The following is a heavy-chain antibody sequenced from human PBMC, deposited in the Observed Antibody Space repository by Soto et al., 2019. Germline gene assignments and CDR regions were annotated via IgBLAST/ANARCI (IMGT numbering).Heavy chain of an antibody. V-gene: IGHV4-4*07. CDR1: GGSISSYY. J-gene: IGHJ6*02. Sequence: TLSLTCTVSGGSISSYYSSWIRQPAGKGLEWIGRIYTSGSTNYNPSLKSRVTMSVDTSKNQFSLKLSSVTAADTAVYYCAREDIVVVPAAIERDPKYYYYGMDVWGQGTTVTVSS. D-gene: IGHD2-2*01. CDR2: IYTSGST. CDR3: AREDIVVVPAAIERDPKYYYYGMDV.